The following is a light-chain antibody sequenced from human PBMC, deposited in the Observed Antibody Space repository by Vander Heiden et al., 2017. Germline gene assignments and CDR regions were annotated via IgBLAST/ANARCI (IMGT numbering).Light chain of an antibody. CDR2: DVS. Sequence: QSALTQPRSVSGSPGQSVTISCTGPSSDARGYNYVSWYQQPPGNAPKLLIYDVSKRPSGVPDRFSGSKSGTTASLTISGLQAEDEADYYCCSYAGSYTLRVFGGGTKLTVL. J-gene: IGLJ2*01. CDR3: CSYAGSYTLRV. V-gene: IGLV2-11*01. CDR1: SSDARGYNY.